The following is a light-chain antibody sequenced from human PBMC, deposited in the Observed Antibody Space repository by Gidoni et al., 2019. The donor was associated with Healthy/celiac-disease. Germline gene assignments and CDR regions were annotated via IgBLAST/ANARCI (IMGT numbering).Light chain of an antibody. CDR3: QQYGSSIFT. V-gene: IGKV3-20*01. J-gene: IGKJ3*01. CDR1: QSVSSSY. CDR2: GAS. Sequence: IVLTQSPGTLSLSPGERATLSCRASQSVSSSYLACYQQKPGQAPRLLIYGASSRATGIPDRFSGSGSGTDFNLTISRLEPEDFAVYYWQQYGSSIFTCGPGTKVDIK.